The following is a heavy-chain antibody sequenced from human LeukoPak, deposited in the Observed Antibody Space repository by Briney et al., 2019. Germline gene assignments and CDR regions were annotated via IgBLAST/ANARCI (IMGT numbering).Heavy chain of an antibody. J-gene: IGHJ4*02. CDR1: GSDFSSHN. V-gene: IGHV3-48*04. Sequence: PGGSLRLSCAVSGSDFSSHNFHWVRQAPGKGLEWVSFISRNSRTTYYADSVKGRFTISRDDAKNLVYLQMNSLGAEDTAVYYCARDGKSSSWFRAFDYWGQGTLVTVSS. D-gene: IGHD6-13*01. CDR2: ISRNSRTT. CDR3: ARDGKSSSWFRAFDY.